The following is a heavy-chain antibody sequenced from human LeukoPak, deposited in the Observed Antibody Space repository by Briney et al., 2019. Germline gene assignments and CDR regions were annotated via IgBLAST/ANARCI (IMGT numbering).Heavy chain of an antibody. CDR2: IRSTANGYAT. CDR1: GFTFSGSA. J-gene: IGHJ4*02. Sequence: GGSLRLSCAASGFTFSGSALHWVRQASGKGLEWVGRIRSTANGYATAYAASVKGRLTISRDDSKNTAYLQMDSLKTEDTAVYYCTGNYYGSGGYADFDYWGQGTLVTVSS. D-gene: IGHD3-10*01. CDR3: TGNYYGSGGYADFDY. V-gene: IGHV3-73*01.